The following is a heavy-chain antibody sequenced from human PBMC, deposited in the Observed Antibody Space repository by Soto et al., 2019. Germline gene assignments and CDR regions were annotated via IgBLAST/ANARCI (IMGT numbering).Heavy chain of an antibody. CDR1: GYTFTGYY. Sequence: ASVKVSCKASGYTFTGYYMHWVRQAPGPGLEWMGWINPNSGGTNYAQKFQGRVTMTRDTSISTAYMELSRLRSDDTAVYYCARGGYCSGGSCNLQLPLYYYYYYGMDVWGQGTTVTVSS. V-gene: IGHV1-2*02. CDR2: INPNSGGT. J-gene: IGHJ6*02. D-gene: IGHD2-15*01. CDR3: ARGGYCSGGSCNLQLPLYYYYYYGMDV.